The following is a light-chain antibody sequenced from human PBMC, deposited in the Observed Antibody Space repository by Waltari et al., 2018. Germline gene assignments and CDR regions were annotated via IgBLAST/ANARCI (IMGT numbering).Light chain of an antibody. Sequence: DIQLTQSPSFLPASVGDRVTITCRASQGVRSSLAWYQQKPGISPKLLIYGASNLHSGVPSRFSGSGSGTEFTLTISTLQPEDFATYYCLQFNSFPLTFGGGTKVEIK. V-gene: IGKV1-9*01. CDR3: LQFNSFPLT. CDR1: QGVRSS. CDR2: GAS. J-gene: IGKJ4*01.